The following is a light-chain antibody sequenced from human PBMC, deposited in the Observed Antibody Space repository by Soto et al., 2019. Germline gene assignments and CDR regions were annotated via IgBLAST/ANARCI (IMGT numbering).Light chain of an antibody. J-gene: IGKJ2*01. Sequence: DIVMTQSPDSRAVSLGERATINCRSSQSVLYSSNNKNYLAWYQQKPGQPPKLLIYWASTRESGVPDRFSGSGSGTDFTLTRSSLQAEDVAVYYCQPYYSTPPTFGQGTKLDIK. CDR3: QPYYSTPPT. CDR2: WAS. V-gene: IGKV4-1*01. CDR1: QSVLYSSNNKNY.